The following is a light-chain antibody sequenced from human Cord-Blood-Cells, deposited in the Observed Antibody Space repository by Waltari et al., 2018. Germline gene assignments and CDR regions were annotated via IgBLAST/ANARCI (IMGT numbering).Light chain of an antibody. Sequence: AIRMTQSPSSFSASTGDRVTITCRASQGISSYLAWYQQRPGKAPKLLIYAASTLQSDVPSRFSGSGSGTDFTLTISCLQSEDFATYYCQQYYSYPRTFGQGTKVEIK. CDR3: QQYYSYPRT. J-gene: IGKJ1*01. CDR2: AAS. CDR1: QGISSY. V-gene: IGKV1-8*01.